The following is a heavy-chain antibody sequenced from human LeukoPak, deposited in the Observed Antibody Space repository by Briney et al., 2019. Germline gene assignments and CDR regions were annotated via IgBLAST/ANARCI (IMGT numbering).Heavy chain of an antibody. CDR3: AKDGVTTVTTSWYFDL. Sequence: GGSLRLSCAASGFTFSGYAMSWVRQTPGKGLEWVSSISSSSSYIYYADSVKGRFTISRDNAKNSLYLQMNSLRAEDTAVYYCAKDGVTTVTTSWYFDLWGRGTLVTVSS. V-gene: IGHV3-21*01. J-gene: IGHJ2*01. CDR1: GFTFSGYA. D-gene: IGHD4-17*01. CDR2: ISSSSSYI.